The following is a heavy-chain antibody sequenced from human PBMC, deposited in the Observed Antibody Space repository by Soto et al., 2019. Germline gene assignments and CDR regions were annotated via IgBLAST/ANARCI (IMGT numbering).Heavy chain of an antibody. Sequence: ASVKVSCKASGYSFTIYAMHWVRQAPGQRLEWMGWINAGNGNTKYSQKFQGRVTITRDTSASTAYMELSSLRSEDTAVYYCARGRQLVHFDYWGQGTLVTVSS. V-gene: IGHV1-3*01. CDR1: GYSFTIYA. CDR2: INAGNGNT. D-gene: IGHD6-6*01. CDR3: ARGRQLVHFDY. J-gene: IGHJ4*02.